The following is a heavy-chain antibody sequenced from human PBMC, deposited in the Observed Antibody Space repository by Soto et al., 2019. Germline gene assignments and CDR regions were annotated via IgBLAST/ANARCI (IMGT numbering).Heavy chain of an antibody. Sequence: GASVKVSCKASGYTFTSYDINWVRQATGQGLEWMGWMNPNSGNTGYAQKFQGRVTMTRNTSISTAYMELSSLRSEDTAVYYCARGGSYYDILTGYYPRATYYYGMDVWGQGTTVTVSS. CDR2: MNPNSGNT. CDR1: GYTFTSYD. D-gene: IGHD3-9*01. J-gene: IGHJ6*02. V-gene: IGHV1-8*01. CDR3: ARGGSYYDILTGYYPRATYYYGMDV.